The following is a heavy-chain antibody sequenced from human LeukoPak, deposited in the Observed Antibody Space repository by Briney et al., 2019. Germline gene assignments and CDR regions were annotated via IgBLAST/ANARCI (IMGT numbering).Heavy chain of an antibody. CDR2: INHSGST. CDR3: ARGRRDGYNYRAGNYFDY. J-gene: IGHJ4*02. Sequence: SETLSLTXAVYGGSFSGYYWSWIRQPPGKGLEWIGEINHSGSTNYNPSLKSRVTISVDTSKNQFSLKLSSVTAADTAVYYCARGRRDGYNYRAGNYFDYWGQGTLVTVSS. V-gene: IGHV4-34*01. CDR1: GGSFSGYY. D-gene: IGHD5-24*01.